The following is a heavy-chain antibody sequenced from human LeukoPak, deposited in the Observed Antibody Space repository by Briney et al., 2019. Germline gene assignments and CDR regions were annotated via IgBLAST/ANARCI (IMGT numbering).Heavy chain of an antibody. CDR2: IIPILGIP. CDR1: GGAFSSYA. D-gene: IGHD3-10*01. J-gene: IGHJ1*01. V-gene: IGHV1-69*10. Sequence: ASVKVSCKASGGAFSSYAVSWVRQAPGQGLEWMGGIIPILGIPNYAQKFQGGVTITADESTSTANMELSSLRSEDTAVYYCARGEQAGLWFGDTAFHHWGQGTLVTVSS. CDR3: ARGEQAGLWFGDTAFHH.